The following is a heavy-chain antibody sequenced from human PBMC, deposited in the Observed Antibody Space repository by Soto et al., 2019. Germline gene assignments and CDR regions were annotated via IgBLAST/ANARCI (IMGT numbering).Heavy chain of an antibody. J-gene: IGHJ4*02. D-gene: IGHD1-26*01. CDR1: GGTFSSYT. Sequence: QVQLVQSGAEVKKPGSSVKVSCKASGGTFSSYTISWVRQAPGQGLEWMGRIIPILGIANYAQKFQGRVTITADKSTSTAYMELSSLRSEDTAVYYCARSWELRNYDYWGQGTLVTVSS. V-gene: IGHV1-69*02. CDR2: IIPILGIA. CDR3: ARSWELRNYDY.